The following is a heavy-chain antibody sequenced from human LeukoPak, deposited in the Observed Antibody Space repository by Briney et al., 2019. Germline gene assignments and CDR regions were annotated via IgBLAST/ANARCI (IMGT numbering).Heavy chain of an antibody. J-gene: IGHJ5*02. V-gene: IGHV3-7*04. D-gene: IGHD3-10*01. Sequence: GGSLRLSCEASGFTFTNHWMTWVRQTPGKGLEWVANIKQDGSEKNYVDSVKGRFTISRDNAKNSPYLQMNSLRAEDSAVYYCARELIYGSKSYYTPWGQGTLVTVSS. CDR3: ARELIYGSKSYYTP. CDR1: GFTFTNHW. CDR2: IKQDGSEK.